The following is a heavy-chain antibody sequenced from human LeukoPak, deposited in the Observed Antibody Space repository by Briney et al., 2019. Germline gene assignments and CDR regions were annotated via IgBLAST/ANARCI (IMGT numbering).Heavy chain of an antibody. J-gene: IGHJ6*02. Sequence: GGSLRLSCAASGFTVSSNYMSWVRQAPGKGLEWVSVIYSGGSTYYADSVKGRFTISRDNSKNTLYLQMNSLRAEDTAVYYCARDRVGVSSGSSDYYYYGMDVWGQGTTVIVSS. CDR1: GFTVSSNY. D-gene: IGHD6-19*01. CDR3: ARDRVGVSSGSSDYYYYGMDV. V-gene: IGHV3-66*01. CDR2: IYSGGST.